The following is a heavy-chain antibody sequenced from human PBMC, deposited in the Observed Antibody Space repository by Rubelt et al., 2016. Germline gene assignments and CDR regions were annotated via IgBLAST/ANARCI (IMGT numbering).Heavy chain of an antibody. CDR1: SSYG. D-gene: IGHD3-16*01. V-gene: IGHV3-33*01. CDR2: IWFDATKT. CDR3: ARGLQDMDV. Sequence: SSYGMHWVRQAPGKGLEWVAVIWFDATKTYYADSVKGRFAISRDIAMDTVFLQMTSLRAEDTGTYYCARGLQDMDVWDKGTTVTVSP. J-gene: IGHJ6*04.